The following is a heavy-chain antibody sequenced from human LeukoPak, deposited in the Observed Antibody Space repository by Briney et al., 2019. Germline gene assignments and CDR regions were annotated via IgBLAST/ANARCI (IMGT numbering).Heavy chain of an antibody. D-gene: IGHD4-17*01. CDR3: AKDPNGDYIGTFDV. J-gene: IGHJ3*01. V-gene: IGHV3-23*01. Sequence: GGSLRLSCSTSQFTFNTYGLSWVRQAPGKGLEWVLSISGSGTQYADSVQGRFTISRDNSKNTLYLQMNSLRVEDTAVYYCAKDPNGDYIGTFDVWGQGTMVTVSS. CDR2: ISGSGT. CDR1: QFTFNTYG.